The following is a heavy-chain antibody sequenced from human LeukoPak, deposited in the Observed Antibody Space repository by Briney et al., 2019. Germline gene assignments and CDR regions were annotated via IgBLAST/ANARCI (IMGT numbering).Heavy chain of an antibody. CDR1: GFSFRDYY. J-gene: IGHJ5*02. V-gene: IGHV3-11*04. CDR3: TRVDSYNCVDP. D-gene: IGHD3-22*01. CDR2: ISSSGSSI. Sequence: GGSLRLSCAASGFSFRDYYMSWNRQAPGKGLECISYISSSGSSIHYADAVRGGFTIHRDNAQNCLYLHMKGGRSQHPPVFYCTRVDSYNCVDPWGQGTLGTVSS.